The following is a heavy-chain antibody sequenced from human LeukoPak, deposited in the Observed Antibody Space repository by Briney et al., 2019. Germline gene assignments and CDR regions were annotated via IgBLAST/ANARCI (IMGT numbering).Heavy chain of an antibody. CDR3: AKEGTNSSFDY. J-gene: IGHJ4*02. V-gene: IGHV3-30*18. D-gene: IGHD3-22*01. CDR2: ISYDGSNK. CDR1: GFTFSSYG. Sequence: GGSLRLSCAASGFTFSSYGMHWVRQAPGKGLEGVAVISYDGSNKYYADSVKGRFTISRDNSKNTLYLQMNSLRAEDTAVYYCAKEGTNSSFDYWGQGTLVTVSS.